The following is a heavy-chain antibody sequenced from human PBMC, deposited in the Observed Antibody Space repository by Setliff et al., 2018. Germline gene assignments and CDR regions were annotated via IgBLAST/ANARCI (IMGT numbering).Heavy chain of an antibody. CDR3: ARHVWGSYSDNLNWFDP. CDR1: GYSISSGYY. CDR2: IYHSGST. D-gene: IGHD3-16*01. V-gene: IGHV4-38-2*01. Sequence: SETLSLTCAVSGYSISSGYYRGWIRQPPGKGLEWIGSIYHSGSTYCNPSLKSRVTISVDTSKNQFSLKLSSVTAADTAVYYCARHVWGSYSDNLNWFDPWGQGTLVTV. J-gene: IGHJ5*02.